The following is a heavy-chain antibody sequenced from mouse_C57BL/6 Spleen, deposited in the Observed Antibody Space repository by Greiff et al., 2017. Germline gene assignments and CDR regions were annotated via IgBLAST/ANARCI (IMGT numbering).Heavy chain of an antibody. CDR2: INPSTGGT. V-gene: IGHV1-42*01. Sequence: VQLQQSGPDLVTPGASVKISCKASGSSFTGYYMNWVKQSPEKSLEWIGEINPSTGGTTYNQKFKAKATLTVDNSSSTAYMQLKSLTSEDSAVDYCAREDYGSSSYFDYWGQGTTLTVSS. CDR1: GSSFTGYY. J-gene: IGHJ2*01. CDR3: AREDYGSSSYFDY. D-gene: IGHD1-1*01.